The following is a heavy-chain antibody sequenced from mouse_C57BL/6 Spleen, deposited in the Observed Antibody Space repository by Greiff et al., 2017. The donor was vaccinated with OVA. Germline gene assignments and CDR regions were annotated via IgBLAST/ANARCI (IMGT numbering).Heavy chain of an antibody. D-gene: IGHD2-2*01. CDR1: GFSLTSYG. CDR3: ASPYGYDEGWYFDV. J-gene: IGHJ1*03. Sequence: VQLQQSGPGLVQPSQSLSITCTVSGFSLTSYGVHWVRQSPGKGLEWLGVIWRGGSTDYNAAFMSRLSITKDNSKSQVFFKMNSLQADDTAIYYCASPYGYDEGWYFDVWGTGTTVTVSS. CDR2: IWRGGST. V-gene: IGHV2-5*01.